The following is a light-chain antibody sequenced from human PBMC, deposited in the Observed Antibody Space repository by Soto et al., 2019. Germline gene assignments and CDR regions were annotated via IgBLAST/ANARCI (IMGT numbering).Light chain of an antibody. Sequence: QSVLTQPPSASGTPGQRVTIYCSGSSSNIGSNAVNWYQQLPGTAPKLLIFGNNQRPSGVPDRFSGSKSGTSASLAISGLQSEDEGDYYCAAWDDTLNGRVFGTGTKLTVL. CDR2: GNN. CDR3: AAWDDTLNGRV. CDR1: SSNIGSNA. J-gene: IGLJ1*01. V-gene: IGLV1-44*01.